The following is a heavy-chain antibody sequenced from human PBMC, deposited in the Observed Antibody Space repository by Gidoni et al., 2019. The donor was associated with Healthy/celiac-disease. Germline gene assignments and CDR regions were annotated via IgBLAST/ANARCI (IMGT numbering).Heavy chain of an antibody. CDR1: GFTFSSYA. Sequence: EVQLLESGGGLVQPGGSLRLSCAASGFTFSSYAMSWVRQAPGKGLEWVSAISGSGGSTYYADSVKGRFTISRDNSKNTLYLQMNSLRAEDTAVYYCAKATSPFLTPMASFFVYWGQGTLVTVSS. D-gene: IGHD3-9*01. V-gene: IGHV3-23*01. CDR3: AKATSPFLTPMASFFVY. CDR2: ISGSGGST. J-gene: IGHJ4*02.